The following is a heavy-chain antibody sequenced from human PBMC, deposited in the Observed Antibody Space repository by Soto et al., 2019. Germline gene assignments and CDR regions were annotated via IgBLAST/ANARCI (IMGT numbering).Heavy chain of an antibody. J-gene: IGHJ6*02. CDR2: INHSGRS. CDR1: GGSFSDYF. V-gene: IGHV4-34*01. D-gene: IGHD2-2*01. CDR3: ARDRLIVVPAAFPQYFFPGMAV. Sequence: SETLSLTCGVYGGSFSDYFWSWIRQPPGKGLEWIGEINHSGRSDYNPSLKSRVIISLDTSKNQLSLTLSSVTAADAAVYYCARDRLIVVPAAFPQYFFPGMAVWGQRTTVS.